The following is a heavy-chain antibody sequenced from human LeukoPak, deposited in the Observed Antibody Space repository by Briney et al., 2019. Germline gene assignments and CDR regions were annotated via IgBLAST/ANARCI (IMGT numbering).Heavy chain of an antibody. D-gene: IGHD5-24*01. CDR3: ARGTEMTTIAGHYSFDY. CDR2: IYSSGST. V-gene: IGHV4-4*07. J-gene: IGHJ4*02. Sequence: SETLSLTCTVSASSISAYYWTWIRQPAGKGLEWIGRIYSSGSTCYNPSLKTRVTISLDTSNNQFSLKPTSVTAADTAVYYCARGTEMTTIAGHYSFDYRGQGTLVTVFS. CDR1: ASSISAYY.